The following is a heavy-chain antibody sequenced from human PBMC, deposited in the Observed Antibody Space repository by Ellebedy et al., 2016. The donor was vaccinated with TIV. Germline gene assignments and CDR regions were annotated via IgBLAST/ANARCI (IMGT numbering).Heavy chain of an antibody. D-gene: IGHD4-17*01. CDR2: IYHSGST. Sequence: MPSETLSLTCTVSGYTIAGDYYWGWIRQPPGKGLEWIGSIYHSGSTYYNPSLKSRVTISVDTSKNQFSLNLRSVTAADTAVYYCSAAYGRVTPAYWGQGTLVTVSS. CDR3: SAAYGRVTPAY. J-gene: IGHJ4*02. CDR1: GYTIAGDYY. V-gene: IGHV4-38-2*02.